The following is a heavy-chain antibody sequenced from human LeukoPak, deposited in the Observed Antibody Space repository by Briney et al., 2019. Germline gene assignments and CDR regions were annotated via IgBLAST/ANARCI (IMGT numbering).Heavy chain of an antibody. D-gene: IGHD3-22*01. CDR1: GFTFSSYA. CDR3: ARGIYDSSGYFHFDY. V-gene: IGHV3-64*01. CDR2: ISSNGGST. J-gene: IGHJ4*02. Sequence: PGGSLRLSCAASGFTFSSYAMHWVRQAPGKGLEYVSAISSNGGSTYYANSVKGRFTISRDNSKNTLYLQMGSLRAEDMAVYYCARGIYDSSGYFHFDYWGQGTLVTVSS.